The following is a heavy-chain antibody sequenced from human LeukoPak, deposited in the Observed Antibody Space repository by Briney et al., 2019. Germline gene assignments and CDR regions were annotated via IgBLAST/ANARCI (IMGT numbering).Heavy chain of an antibody. CDR1: GGSVSSGSYY. CDR2: IYYSGST. CDR3: ARGRAVAVGDAFDI. V-gene: IGHV4-61*01. Sequence: SETLSLTCTVSGGSVSSGSYYWSWIRQPPGKGLEWIGYIYYSGSTNYNPSLKSRVTISVDTSKNQFSLKLSSVTAADMAVYYCARGRAVAVGDAFDIWGQGTMVTVSS. J-gene: IGHJ3*02. D-gene: IGHD6-19*01.